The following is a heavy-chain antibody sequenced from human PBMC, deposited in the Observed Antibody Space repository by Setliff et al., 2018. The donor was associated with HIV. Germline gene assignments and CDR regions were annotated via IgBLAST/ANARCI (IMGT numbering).Heavy chain of an antibody. CDR1: GGTFSSYA. Sequence: PVKVSCKASGGTFSSYAISWVRQAPGQGLEWMGGIIPILGIANYAQKFQGRVTITADESTSTAYMELSSLRSEDTAVYYCASYSGSYYFILDYWGQGTLVTVAS. CDR2: IIPILGIA. V-gene: IGHV1-69*10. CDR3: ASYSGSYYFILDY. D-gene: IGHD1-26*01. J-gene: IGHJ4*02.